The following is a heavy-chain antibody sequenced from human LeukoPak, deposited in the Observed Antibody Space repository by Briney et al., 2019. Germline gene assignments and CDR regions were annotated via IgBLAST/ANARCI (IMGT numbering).Heavy chain of an antibody. J-gene: IGHJ4*02. CDR2: IIPIFGTA. V-gene: IGHV1-69*13. D-gene: IGHD1-26*01. Sequence: ASVKVSCKVSGYTLTELSMHWVRQAPGKGLEWMGGIIPIFGTANYAQKFQGRVTITADESTSTAYMELSSLRSEDTAVYYCARDSISGSYDYWGQGTLVTVSS. CDR1: GYTLTELS. CDR3: ARDSISGSYDY.